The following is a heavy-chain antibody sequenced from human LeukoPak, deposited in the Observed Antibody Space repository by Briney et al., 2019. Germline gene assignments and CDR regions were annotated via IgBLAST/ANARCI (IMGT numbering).Heavy chain of an antibody. CDR2: IYYSGST. CDR3: ARAPSYLPSIAARQRYWYFDL. V-gene: IGHV4-39*07. D-gene: IGHD6-6*01. Sequence: SETLSLTCTVSGGSISSSSYYWGWIRQPPGKGLEWIGSIYYSGSTYYNPSLKSRVTISVDTSKNQFSLKLSSVTAADTAVYYCARAPSYLPSIAARQRYWYFDLWGRGTLVTVSS. J-gene: IGHJ2*01. CDR1: GGSISSSSYY.